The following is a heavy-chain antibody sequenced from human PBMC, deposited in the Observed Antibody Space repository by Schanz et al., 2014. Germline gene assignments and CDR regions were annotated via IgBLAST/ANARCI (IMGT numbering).Heavy chain of an antibody. CDR1: GGSISSSNYY. CDR2: IYYSGST. V-gene: IGHV4-39*02. D-gene: IGHD4-17*01. J-gene: IGHJ3*02. CDR3: ARDRGHGDLPGDI. Sequence: QLQLQESGPGLVKPSETLSLTCTVSGGSISSSNYYWGWIRQPPGKGLEWIESIYYSGSTYYNPSFKSRATTSEDTSKTQFSLKLSSGTAADTAVYYCARDRGHGDLPGDIWGQGTMVTVSS.